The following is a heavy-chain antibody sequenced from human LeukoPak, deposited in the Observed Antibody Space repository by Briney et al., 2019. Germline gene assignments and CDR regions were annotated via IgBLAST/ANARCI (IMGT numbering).Heavy chain of an antibody. CDR1: GFTFSIYD. V-gene: IGHV3-48*03. J-gene: IGHJ4*02. CDR2: IDGGGRTI. D-gene: IGHD3-10*01. Sequence: GGSLILSCAASGFTFSIYDMSWVRQAPGKGLEWISYIDGGGRTIYHAGSVKGRFTISRDNAKNSLYLQMNSLRAEDTAFYYCARNNYGDYWGQGTLVTVSS. CDR3: ARNNYGDY.